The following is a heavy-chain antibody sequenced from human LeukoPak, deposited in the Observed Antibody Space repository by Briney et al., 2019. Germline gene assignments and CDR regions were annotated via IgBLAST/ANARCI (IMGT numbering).Heavy chain of an antibody. V-gene: IGHV3-23*01. Sequence: TGGSLRLSCAASGFTFSNYAMSWVRQAPGKGLEWVSAVSGSGDSTYYAGSVKGRFTISRDSSKNTLYLQMSSLRAEDTAMYHCVKDLYKGDSASWYFFHYWGQGTLVTVSS. D-gene: IGHD2-2*01. J-gene: IGHJ4*02. CDR1: GFTFSNYA. CDR2: VSGSGDST. CDR3: VKDLYKGDSASWYFFHY.